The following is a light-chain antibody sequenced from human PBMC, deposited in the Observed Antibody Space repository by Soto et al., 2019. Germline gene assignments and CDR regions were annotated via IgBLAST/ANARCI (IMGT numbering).Light chain of an antibody. CDR1: QSISTF. V-gene: IGKV1-5*01. Sequence: DIQMTQSPSTLSASVGDKVTITCRASQSISTFLAWYQQKPGKAPKLLIYHASSLESGVPSRFSGSGSGTDFTLTINSLQPDDFATYFCQQYNSYSGTFGQGTKVEVK. CDR2: HAS. CDR3: QQYNSYSGT. J-gene: IGKJ1*01.